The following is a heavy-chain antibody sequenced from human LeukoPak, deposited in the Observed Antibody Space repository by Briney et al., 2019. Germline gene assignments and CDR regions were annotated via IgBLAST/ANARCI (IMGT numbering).Heavy chain of an antibody. Sequence: PSGTLSLTCTVSGGSISSSSYYWGWIRQPPGKGLEWIGEINHSGSTNYNPSLKSRVTISVDTSKNQFSLKLSSVTAADTAVYFCARGFRGDNFDYWGQGTLVTVSS. J-gene: IGHJ4*02. CDR3: ARGFRGDNFDY. D-gene: IGHD7-27*01. CDR1: GGSISSSSYY. V-gene: IGHV4-39*07. CDR2: INHSGST.